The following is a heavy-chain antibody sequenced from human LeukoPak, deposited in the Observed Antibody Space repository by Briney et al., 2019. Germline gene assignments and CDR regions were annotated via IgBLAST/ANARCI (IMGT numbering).Heavy chain of an antibody. D-gene: IGHD3-9*01. CDR2: IFHSGST. Sequence: SETLSLTCAVYGGSFSGYYWSWVRQPPGKGLEWIGDIFHSGSTNYNPSLKSRVTISLDTSTSQFSLKLSSVTAADTAVYYCASGSTIFWAWGQGTLVTVSS. V-gene: IGHV4-34*12. J-gene: IGHJ5*02. CDR3: ASGSTIFWA. CDR1: GGSFSGYY.